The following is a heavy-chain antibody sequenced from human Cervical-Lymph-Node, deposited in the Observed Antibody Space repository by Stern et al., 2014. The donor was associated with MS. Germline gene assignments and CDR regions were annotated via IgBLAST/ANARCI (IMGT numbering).Heavy chain of an antibody. J-gene: IGHJ4*02. CDR2: LYQGGGS. D-gene: IGHD1-26*01. Sequence: QLQPQEPGPGLVKPSETLSLTCTVSGASITTTNYYWALIRQPPGKGLEWIGTLYQGGGSYVNPSLNGRVPISLDTSQNQFSLTLTSGTAADTAVYYCARHASFYGGSYGGYFDYWGQGTLVPVSS. CDR1: GASITTTNYY. CDR3: ARHASFYGGSYGGYFDY. V-gene: IGHV4-39*01.